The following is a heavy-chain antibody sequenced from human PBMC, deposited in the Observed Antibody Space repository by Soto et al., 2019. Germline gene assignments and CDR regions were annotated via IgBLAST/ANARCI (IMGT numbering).Heavy chain of an antibody. CDR3: AKEQQLASGYYYYYYMDV. CDR2: ISYDGSNK. V-gene: IGHV3-30*18. D-gene: IGHD6-13*01. J-gene: IGHJ6*03. Sequence: QVQLVESGGGVVQPGRSLRLSCAASGFTFSSYGMHWVRQAPGKGLEWEAVISYDGSNKYYADSVKGRFTISRDNSKNTLYLQMNSLRAEDTAVYYCAKEQQLASGYYYYYYMDVWGKGTTVTVSS. CDR1: GFTFSSYG.